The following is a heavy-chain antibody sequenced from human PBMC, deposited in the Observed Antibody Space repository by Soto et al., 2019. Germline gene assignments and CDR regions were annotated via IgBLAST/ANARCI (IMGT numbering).Heavy chain of an antibody. CDR2: IDPSDSYT. V-gene: IGHV5-10-1*01. CDR3: ASEGRYCSGGSCYSGYYYGMDV. J-gene: IGHJ6*02. D-gene: IGHD2-15*01. Sequence: PGESLKISCKGSGYSFTSYRISWVRQMPGKGLEWMGRIDPSDSYTNYSPSFQGHVTISADKSISTAYLQWSSLKASDTAMYYCASEGRYCSGGSCYSGYYYGMDVWGQGTTVTVSS. CDR1: GYSFTSYR.